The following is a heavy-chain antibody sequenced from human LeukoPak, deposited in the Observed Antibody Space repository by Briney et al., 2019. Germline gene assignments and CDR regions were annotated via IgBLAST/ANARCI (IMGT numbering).Heavy chain of an antibody. J-gene: IGHJ3*02. V-gene: IGHV4-39*02. D-gene: IGHD2-2*01. CDR2: IYYGGST. Sequence: KPSETLSLTCTVSGGSISSSSYYWAWIRQPPGKGPEWIGSIYYGGSTYYNPSLRSRVTVSVDTSKNQFSLKLSSVTAADTAVYYCARDYCSSTSCYNAFDIWGQGTMVTVSS. CDR1: GGSISSSSYY. CDR3: ARDYCSSTSCYNAFDI.